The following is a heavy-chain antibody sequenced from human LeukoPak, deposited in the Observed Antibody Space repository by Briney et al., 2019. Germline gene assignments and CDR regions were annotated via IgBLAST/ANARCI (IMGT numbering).Heavy chain of an antibody. D-gene: IGHD3-10*01. J-gene: IGHJ4*02. V-gene: IGHV3-74*01. CDR1: GFTFSSYW. CDR3: AKGHVLLWFGRAGDYFDY. Sequence: GGSLRLSCAASGFTFSSYWMHWVRQTPGKGLMWVARIKSDGSTIYADSVQGRFTISRDNSKNTLYLQMNSLRAEDTAVYYCAKGHVLLWFGRAGDYFDYWGQGTLVTVSS. CDR2: IKSDGST.